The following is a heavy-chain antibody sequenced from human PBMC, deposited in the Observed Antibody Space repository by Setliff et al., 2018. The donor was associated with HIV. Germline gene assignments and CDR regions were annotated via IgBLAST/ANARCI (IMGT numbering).Heavy chain of an antibody. CDR3: AKTREINNFWSGIDY. D-gene: IGHD3-3*01. CDR1: GFTFSSHW. V-gene: IGHV3-7*03. J-gene: IGHJ4*02. Sequence: GGSLRLSCAASGFTFSSHWMVWVRQAPGKGLEWVANINQDGSEKNYVDSVKGRFTISRDNAKNTLSLQMNSLRAEDTAVYYCAKTREINNFWSGIDYWGQGTLVTVSS. CDR2: INQDGSEK.